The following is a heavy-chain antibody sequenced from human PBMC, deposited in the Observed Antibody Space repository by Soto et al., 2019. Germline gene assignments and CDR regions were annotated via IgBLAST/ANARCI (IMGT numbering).Heavy chain of an antibody. CDR1: GGPFSHFGTFSNYA. CDR3: AREYSGRGSGDSFDD. CDR2: IIPPFATA. Sequence: SVQVSCKASGGPFSHFGTFSNYAISWVPQDPGQGLEWMGGIIPPFATAYYAQKFQGRVTISADESTIPAYTELSSPRTEDTDVYFRAREYSGRGSGDSFDDWGEGTSVTVPS. V-gene: IGHV1-69*01. D-gene: IGHD1-26*01. J-gene: IGHJ4*02.